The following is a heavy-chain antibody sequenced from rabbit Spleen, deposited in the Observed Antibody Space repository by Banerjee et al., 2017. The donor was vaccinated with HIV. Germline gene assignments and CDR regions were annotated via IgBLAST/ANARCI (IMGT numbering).Heavy chain of an antibody. Sequence: QEQLTETGGGLVQPGGSLTLSCKASGIDFTNYYITWVRQAPGKGLEWIGIIYAAKGSTDYASWVNGRFTISKTSSTTVTLQMTSLTAADTATYFCARDDADYSGYSYGNFWGPGTLVTVS. J-gene: IGHJ4*01. CDR1: GIDFTNYY. D-gene: IGHD6-1*01. V-gene: IGHV1S45*01. CDR2: IYAAKGST. CDR3: ARDDADYSGYSYGNF.